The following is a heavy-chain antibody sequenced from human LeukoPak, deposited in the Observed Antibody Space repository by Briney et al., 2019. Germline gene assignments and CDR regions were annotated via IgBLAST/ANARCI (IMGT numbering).Heavy chain of an antibody. CDR1: GYTFTGYY. J-gene: IGHJ4*02. V-gene: IGHV1-2*02. Sequence: GASVKVSCKASGYTFTGYYMHWVRQAPGQGLEWMGWINPNSGGTNYAQKFQGRVTMTRDTSISTAYMELSRLRSDDTAVYYCARGVPRDSSYYFDYWGQGTLVTVSS. D-gene: IGHD3/OR15-3a*01. CDR2: INPNSGGT. CDR3: ARGVPRDSSYYFDY.